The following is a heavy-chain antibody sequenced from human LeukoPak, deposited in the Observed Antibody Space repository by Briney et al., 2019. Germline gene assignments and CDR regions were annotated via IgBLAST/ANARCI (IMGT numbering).Heavy chain of an antibody. CDR3: ARYTSSYYYDFDY. D-gene: IGHD3-22*01. CDR1: GGSITNNDYY. J-gene: IGHJ4*02. CDR2: TYYSGST. Sequence: SETLSLTCTVSGGSITNNDYYWGWIRQPPGKGLEWIGSTYYSGSTYYNPSLKSRVTISVDTSKNQFSLKLSSVTAADTAVYYCARYTSSYYYDFDYWGQGTLVTVSS. V-gene: IGHV4-39*01.